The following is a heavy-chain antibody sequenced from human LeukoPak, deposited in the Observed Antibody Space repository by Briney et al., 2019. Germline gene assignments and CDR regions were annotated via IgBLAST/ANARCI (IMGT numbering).Heavy chain of an antibody. CDR1: GFALSSHW. Sequence: GGSLRLSCAASGFALSSHWMTWVRQVPGRGPEWVANVNRDGSETYYLDSVKGRFTISNDNAKNSLYLQMNSLRAEDTALYHCARNNGMDVWGQGTTVIVSS. CDR3: ARNNGMDV. V-gene: IGHV3-7*03. CDR2: VNRDGSET. J-gene: IGHJ6*02.